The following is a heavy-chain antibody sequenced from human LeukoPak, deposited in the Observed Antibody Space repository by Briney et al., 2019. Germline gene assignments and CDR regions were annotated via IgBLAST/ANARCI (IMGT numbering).Heavy chain of an antibody. CDR1: GGSISSSSYY. V-gene: IGHV4-39*01. J-gene: IGHJ6*02. Sequence: SETLSLTCTVSGGSISSSSYYWGGIRQPPGKGLEWIGSIYYSGSTYYNPSLKSRVTISVDTSKNQFSLKLSSVTAADTAVYYCARIAAETYYYYYGMDVWGQGTTVTVSS. D-gene: IGHD6-13*01. CDR2: IYYSGST. CDR3: ARIAAETYYYYYGMDV.